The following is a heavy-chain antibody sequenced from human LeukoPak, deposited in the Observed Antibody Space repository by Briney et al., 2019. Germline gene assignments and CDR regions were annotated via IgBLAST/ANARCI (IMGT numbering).Heavy chain of an antibody. Sequence: PSETLSLTCTVSGGSISSSSYYWGWIRQPPGKGLEWIGEINHSGSTNYNPSLKSRVTISVDTSKNQFSLKLSSVAAADTAVYYCARGRYSSSWYPHHYYYYYGMDVWGQGTTVTVSS. CDR1: GGSISSSSYY. CDR3: ARGRYSSSWYPHHYYYYYGMDV. V-gene: IGHV4-39*07. J-gene: IGHJ6*02. CDR2: INHSGST. D-gene: IGHD6-13*01.